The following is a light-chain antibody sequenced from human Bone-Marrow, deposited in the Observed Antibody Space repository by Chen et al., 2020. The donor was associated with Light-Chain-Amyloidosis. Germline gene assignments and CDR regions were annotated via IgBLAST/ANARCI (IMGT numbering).Light chain of an antibody. CDR1: TSDVGGDNH. J-gene: IGLJ1*01. V-gene: IGLV2-14*01. CDR3: SSYSITNTLV. CDR2: EVT. Sequence: HSSLTHPSSVSGSPGHSITISCTGTTSDVGGDNHVSWYQQHPDKAPKLMIYEVTNRPSWVTDRCSGSKSEKTASLTISGLQTEEEADYFCSSYSITNTLVFGSGTRVTVL.